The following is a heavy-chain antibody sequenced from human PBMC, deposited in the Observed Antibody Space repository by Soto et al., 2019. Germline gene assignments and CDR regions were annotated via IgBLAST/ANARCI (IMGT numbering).Heavy chain of an antibody. CDR2: ISASGGAT. D-gene: IGHD3-22*01. CDR1: RFTFTSYA. V-gene: IGHV3-23*01. CDR3: ASVYYYDSSGYYPEYFDY. J-gene: IGHJ4*02. Sequence: GWSLRLSCVASRFTFTSYAMSWVRQAPGKGLEWVAAISASGGATIHADSVKGRLTISRDNSKNTLYLQMNSLRAEDTAVYYCASVYYYDSSGYYPEYFDYWGQGTLVTVSS.